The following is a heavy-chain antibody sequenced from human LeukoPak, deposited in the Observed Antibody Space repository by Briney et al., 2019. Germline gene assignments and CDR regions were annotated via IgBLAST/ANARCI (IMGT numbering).Heavy chain of an antibody. CDR1: GFTFSSYA. J-gene: IGHJ6*02. CDR2: ISYDGSNK. V-gene: IGHV3-30*04. Sequence: GGSLRLSCAASGFTFSSYAMPWFRQAPGKGLKWVAVISYDGSNKYYADSVKGRITISRDNSKNTLYLQMNSLRAEDTAVYYCGRDPFSPLSGMDVWGQGNTVTVSS. D-gene: IGHD2/OR15-2a*01. CDR3: GRDPFSPLSGMDV.